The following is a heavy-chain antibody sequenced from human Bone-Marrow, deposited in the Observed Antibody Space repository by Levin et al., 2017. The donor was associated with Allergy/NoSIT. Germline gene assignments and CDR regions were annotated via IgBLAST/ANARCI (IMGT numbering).Heavy chain of an antibody. Sequence: SETLSLTCAVSGYSISSGYYWGWIRQPPGKGLEWIWTIYRSGSTYYNPSLRSRVAISVDTSKNQFSLRLSSLTAADTAVYYCAKEASGYGFDPWGQGTLVTVSS. J-gene: IGHJ5*02. CDR2: IYRSGST. CDR1: GYSISSGYY. CDR3: AKEASGYGFDP. V-gene: IGHV4-38-2*02. D-gene: IGHD3-3*01.